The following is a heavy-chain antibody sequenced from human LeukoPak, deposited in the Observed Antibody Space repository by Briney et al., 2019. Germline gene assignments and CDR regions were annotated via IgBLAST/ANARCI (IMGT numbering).Heavy chain of an antibody. Sequence: YSMNWVRQTPGKGLEWVSSISRTSGYIYYADSVKGRFTISRDNAKNSLYLQMNSLGAEDTGVYFCARDPGTGDAYNCDYWGQGTLVTVSS. CDR1: YS. V-gene: IGHV3-21*01. D-gene: IGHD5-24*01. J-gene: IGHJ4*02. CDR2: ISRTSGYI. CDR3: ARDPGTGDAYNCDY.